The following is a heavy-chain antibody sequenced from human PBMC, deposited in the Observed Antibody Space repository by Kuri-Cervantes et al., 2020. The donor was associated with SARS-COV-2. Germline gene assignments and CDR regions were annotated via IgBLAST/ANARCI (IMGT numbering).Heavy chain of an antibody. Sequence: ASVKVSCKASGYTFNIYDIHWVRQATGQGLEWMGWMNPNSGNTGYAQKFQGRVTITRNTSISTAYMELSSLRSEDTAVYYCARGGWTIARAYYYYYYMDVWGKGTTVTVSS. CDR3: ARGGWTIARAYYYYYYMDV. CDR2: MNPNSGNT. CDR1: GYTFNIYD. V-gene: IGHV1-8*03. D-gene: IGHD3/OR15-3a*01. J-gene: IGHJ6*03.